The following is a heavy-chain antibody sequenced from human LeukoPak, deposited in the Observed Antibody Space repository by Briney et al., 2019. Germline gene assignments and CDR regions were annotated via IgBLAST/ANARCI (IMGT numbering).Heavy chain of an antibody. J-gene: IGHJ6*02. V-gene: IGHV3-7*01. CDR1: EFTLSFFW. CDR3: ARDWLTISPGAVDV. D-gene: IGHD3-9*01. CDR2: IKQDGSEK. Sequence: GGSLRLSCAASEFTLSFFWMTWVRQVPGKGLEWVANIKQDGSEKYYVDSVKGRFTISRDNAKNSLYLQMNSLRAEDTAVYYCARDWLTISPGAVDVWGQGTTVTVSS.